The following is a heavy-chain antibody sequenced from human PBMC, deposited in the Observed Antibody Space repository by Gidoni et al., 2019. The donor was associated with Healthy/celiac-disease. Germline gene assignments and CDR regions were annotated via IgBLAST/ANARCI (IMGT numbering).Heavy chain of an antibody. V-gene: IGHV1-58*01. J-gene: IGHJ6*03. D-gene: IGHD6-13*01. CDR2: IVVGSCNT. CDR3: AAGGGGAAAGTSPSYYYYYYMDV. Sequence: QMQLVQSGPEVKKPGTSVKVSCKASGFTFTSSAVQWVRQARGQRLEWIGWIVVGSCNTNYAQKFQERVTITRDMSTSTAYRELSSLRSEDTAVYYCAAGGGGAAAGTSPSYYYYYYMDVWGKGTTVTVSS. CDR1: GFTFTSSA.